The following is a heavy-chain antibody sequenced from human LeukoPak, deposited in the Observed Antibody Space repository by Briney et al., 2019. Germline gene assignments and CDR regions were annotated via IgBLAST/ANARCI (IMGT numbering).Heavy chain of an antibody. CDR2: IYNKANSYTT. CDR3: AREGGYCNSATCYTYFDY. J-gene: IGHJ4*02. CDR1: GFTFSDHY. V-gene: IGHV3-72*01. Sequence: GGSLRLSCAASGFTFSDHYMDWVRQAPGKGLEWVGRIYNKANSYTTEYAASGRGRFSISRDDSKNSLYLQMNSVKTEDTAVYFCAREGGYCNSATCYTYFDYWGQGTLVTVSS. D-gene: IGHD2-2*02.